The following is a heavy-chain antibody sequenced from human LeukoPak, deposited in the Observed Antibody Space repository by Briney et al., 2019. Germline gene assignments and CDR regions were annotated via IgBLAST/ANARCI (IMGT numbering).Heavy chain of an antibody. CDR2: IGTAGDT. Sequence: GGSLRLSCAASGFTFDDYAMHWVRQAPGKGLEWVSAIGTAGDTYYPGSVKGRFTISRENAKNSLYLQMNSLRAGDTAVYYCARGRKQWPAGPMDVWGKGTTVTVSS. V-gene: IGHV3-13*01. D-gene: IGHD6-19*01. J-gene: IGHJ6*03. CDR3: ARGRKQWPAGPMDV. CDR1: GFTFDDYA.